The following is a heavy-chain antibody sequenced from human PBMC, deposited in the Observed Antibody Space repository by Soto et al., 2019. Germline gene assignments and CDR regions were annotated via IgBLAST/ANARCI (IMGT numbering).Heavy chain of an antibody. J-gene: IGHJ4*02. Sequence: PGGSLRLSCAASGFTFSSYWMSWVRQAPGRGLEWVANIKQDGSEKYYVDSMKGRFTISRDNAKNSLYLQMNSLRAEDTAVYYCARVRYDILTGYPHYYFDSWGQGTLVTVSS. D-gene: IGHD3-9*01. CDR1: GFTFSSYW. CDR2: IKQDGSEK. V-gene: IGHV3-7*01. CDR3: ARVRYDILTGYPHYYFDS.